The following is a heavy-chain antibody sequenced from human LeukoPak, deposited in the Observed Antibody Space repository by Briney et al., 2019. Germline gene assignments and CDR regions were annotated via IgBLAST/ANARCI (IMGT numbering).Heavy chain of an antibody. V-gene: IGHV3-53*05. J-gene: IGHJ4*02. CDR2: IYSGGST. Sequence: GGSLRLSCAASGFTVSSNYMSWVRQAPGKGLEWVSIIYSGGSTFYADSVKGRFTISRDNSKNTLYLQMNSLRAEDTAVYYCAKGTVTTSYPFDYWGQGTLVTVSS. D-gene: IGHD4-11*01. CDR1: GFTVSSNY. CDR3: AKGTVTTSYPFDY.